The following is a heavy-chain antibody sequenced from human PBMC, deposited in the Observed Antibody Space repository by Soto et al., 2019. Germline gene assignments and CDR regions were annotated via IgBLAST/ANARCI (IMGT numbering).Heavy chain of an antibody. Sequence: ASVKVSCKASGYTYTSYAMHWVRQAPGQRLEWMGWINAGNGNTKYSQKFQGRVTITRDTSASTAYMELSSLRSEDTAVYYCARERSPGITIFGVVIMFDAFDIWGQGTMVTV. CDR3: ARERSPGITIFGVVIMFDAFDI. V-gene: IGHV1-3*01. J-gene: IGHJ3*02. CDR1: GYTYTSYA. D-gene: IGHD3-3*01. CDR2: INAGNGNT.